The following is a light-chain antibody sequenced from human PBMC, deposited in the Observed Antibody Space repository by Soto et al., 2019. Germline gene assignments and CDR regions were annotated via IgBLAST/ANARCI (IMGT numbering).Light chain of an antibody. J-gene: IGKJ5*01. V-gene: IGKV1-39*01. CDR2: AAS. CDR1: QSISSW. Sequence: IQMTQSPSSLSASVGDRVTITCRPSQSISSWLALYQQKPGKAPKLLIYAASNLQSGVPSRFSGSGSGTDFTLTISSLQPEDFATYFCQQSYSTPPWTFGQGTRLEIK. CDR3: QQSYSTPPWT.